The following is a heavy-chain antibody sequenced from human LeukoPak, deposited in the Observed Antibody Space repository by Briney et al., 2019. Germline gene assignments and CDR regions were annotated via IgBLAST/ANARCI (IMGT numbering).Heavy chain of an antibody. J-gene: IGHJ4*02. CDR2: IRYDGSNK. Sequence: PGGSLRLSCAASGFTFSSYGMHWVRQAPGKGLEWVAFIRYDGSNKYYTDSVKGRFTISRDNSKNTLYLQMSSLRAEDTAVYYCAKARGGGYPVGQYFDYWGQGTLVTVSS. V-gene: IGHV3-30*02. CDR1: GFTFSSYG. CDR3: AKARGGGYPVGQYFDY. D-gene: IGHD5-12*01.